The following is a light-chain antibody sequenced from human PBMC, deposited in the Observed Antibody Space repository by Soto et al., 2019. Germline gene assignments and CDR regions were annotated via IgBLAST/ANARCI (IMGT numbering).Light chain of an antibody. J-gene: IGLJ3*02. V-gene: IGLV2-8*01. CDR1: SSDVGGYNY. CDR2: EVS. Sequence: QSVLTQPPSASGSPGQSVTISCTGTSSDVGGYNYVSWYQQHPGKAPKLMIYEVSKRPSGVPDRFSGSKSGNTASLTVSGLQAEDEADYYCCSYAGTYTQWVFGGGTKLTVL. CDR3: CSYAGTYTQWV.